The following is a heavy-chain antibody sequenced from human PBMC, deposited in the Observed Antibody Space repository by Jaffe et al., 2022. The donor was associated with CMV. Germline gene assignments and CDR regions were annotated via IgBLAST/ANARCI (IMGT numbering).Heavy chain of an antibody. CDR3: ARVSGVAWDATGWFDP. D-gene: IGHD3-3*01. CDR1: GYTFTSYA. Sequence: QVQLVQSGAEVKTPGASVKVSCKTSGYTFTSYAIHWVRQAPGHSLEWMGWINVGNGNRKYSPNFQGRVTISSDAPASTVYMDLSILKSEDTAIYYCARVSGVAWDATGWFDPWGQGTLVTVSS. J-gene: IGHJ5*02. CDR2: INVGNGNR. V-gene: IGHV1-3*01.